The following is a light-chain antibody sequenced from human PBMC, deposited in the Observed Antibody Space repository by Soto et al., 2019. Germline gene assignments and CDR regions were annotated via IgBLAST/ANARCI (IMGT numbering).Light chain of an antibody. J-gene: IGKJ5*01. CDR3: QQYNYWPIT. CDR1: QSVADN. V-gene: IGKV3-15*01. Sequence: DIVMTQSPATRSVSPGEMVTLACMSSQSVADNLAWFQQKPGQGPRLLIYGASTRATGIPARFSGSGSETDSTLTVSSLRSEDSAVYYCQQYNYWPITFGQGTRLEIK. CDR2: GAS.